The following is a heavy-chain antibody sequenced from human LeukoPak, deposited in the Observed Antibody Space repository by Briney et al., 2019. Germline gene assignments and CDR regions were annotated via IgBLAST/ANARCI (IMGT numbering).Heavy chain of an antibody. CDR1: GFTFSDYG. CDR2: IFHDGATT. V-gene: IGHV3-33*01. CDR3: ARSFGADSYFIDY. D-gene: IGHD2-21*01. Sequence: PGGSLRLSCITSGFTFSDYGMHWVRQTPGKGLEWVAMIFHDGATTHYADSIKGRFTASRDNSKSTLFLQMDSLRADDAGVYFCARSFGADSYFIDYWGQGTLVAASS. J-gene: IGHJ4*02.